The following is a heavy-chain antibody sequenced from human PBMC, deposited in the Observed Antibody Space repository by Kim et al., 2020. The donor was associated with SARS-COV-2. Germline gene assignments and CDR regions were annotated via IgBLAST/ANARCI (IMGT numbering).Heavy chain of an antibody. V-gene: IGHV3-53*01. CDR2: IYSGGST. J-gene: IGHJ2*01. D-gene: IGHD4-17*01. CDR1: GFTVSSNY. CDR3: ARSHSSTVTKKQSRYWYFDL. Sequence: GGSLRLSCAASGFTVSSNYMSWVRQAPGKGLEWVSVIYSGGSTYYADSVKGRFTISRDNSKNTLYLQMNSLRAEDTAVYYCARSHSSTVTKKQSRYWYFDLWGRGTLVTVSS.